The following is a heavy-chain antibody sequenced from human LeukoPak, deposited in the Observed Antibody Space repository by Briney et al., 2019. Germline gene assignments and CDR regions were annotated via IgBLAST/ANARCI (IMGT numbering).Heavy chain of an antibody. Sequence: GGSLRLSCAASGFTFSIYAMSWVRQAPGKGLEWVSSISSSSSYIYYADSVKGRFTISRDNAKNSLYLQMNSLRAEDTAVYYCARGGPGVAYYTWFDPWGQGTLVTVSS. CDR1: GFTFSIYA. V-gene: IGHV3-21*01. CDR3: ARGGPGVAYYTWFDP. CDR2: ISSSSSYI. J-gene: IGHJ5*02. D-gene: IGHD2-21*01.